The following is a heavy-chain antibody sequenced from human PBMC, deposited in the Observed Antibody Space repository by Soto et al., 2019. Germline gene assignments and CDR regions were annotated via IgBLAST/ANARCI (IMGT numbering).Heavy chain of an antibody. J-gene: IGHJ4*02. Sequence: EVQLVESGGGLVQPGRSLRLSCAASGFTFDDYAMHWVRQAPGKGLEWVSGISWNSGSIGYADSVKGRFTISRDNAKNSLYLQMNSLRAEDAALSYCAIGRGLVLSFCFDYWGQGPRVTVSS. CDR1: GFTFDDYA. CDR2: ISWNSGSI. CDR3: AIGRGLVLSFCFDY. V-gene: IGHV3-9*01. D-gene: IGHD6-19*01.